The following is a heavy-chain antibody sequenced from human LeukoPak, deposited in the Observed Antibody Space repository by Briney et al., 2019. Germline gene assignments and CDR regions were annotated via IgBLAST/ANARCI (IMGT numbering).Heavy chain of an antibody. V-gene: IGHV3-7*01. CDR3: ARLFGEVTIYDY. D-gene: IGHD3-10*01. CDR1: GFTFSNSW. CDR2: INQHGSQI. Sequence: GGTQRLSCAASGFTFSNSWMSWVRQAPGRGLEWVASINQHGSQIHYVDSVKGRFTISRDNAKNSLYLEMSSLRAEDTAEYYCARLFGEVTIYDYWGQGTLVTVSS. J-gene: IGHJ4*02.